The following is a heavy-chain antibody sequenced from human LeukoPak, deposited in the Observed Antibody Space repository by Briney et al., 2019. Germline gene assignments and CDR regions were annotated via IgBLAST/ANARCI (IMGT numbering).Heavy chain of an antibody. CDR3: VREGTPRAFDI. CDR1: GFTVSSNY. D-gene: IGHD1-1*01. V-gene: IGHV3-66*01. CDR2: IYSGGST. Sequence: GGSLRLSCAASGFTVSSNYMSWVRQAPGKGLEWVSVIYSGGSTYYADSVKGRFTISRDNSKNTLYLQMNSLRAEDTAVYYCVREGTPRAFDIWGQGTVVAVSS. J-gene: IGHJ3*02.